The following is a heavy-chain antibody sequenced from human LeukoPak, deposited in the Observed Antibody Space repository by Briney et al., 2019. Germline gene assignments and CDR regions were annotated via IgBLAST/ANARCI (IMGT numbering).Heavy chain of an antibody. CDR3: ARDGRYFDWLLPALDY. Sequence: ASETLSLTCTVSGYSISSGYYWGWIRQPPGKGLEWIGSIYHSGSTYYNPSLKSQVTISVDTSKNQFSLKLSSVTAADTAVYYCARDGRYFDWLLPALDYWGQGTLVTVSS. J-gene: IGHJ4*02. D-gene: IGHD3-9*01. V-gene: IGHV4-38-2*02. CDR1: GYSISSGYY. CDR2: IYHSGST.